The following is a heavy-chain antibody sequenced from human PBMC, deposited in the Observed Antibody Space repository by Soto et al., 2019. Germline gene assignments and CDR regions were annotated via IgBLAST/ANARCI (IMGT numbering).Heavy chain of an antibody. CDR2: IIPIFGTA. CDR3: ARAAGGAAGGWDYYYGMDV. V-gene: IGHV1-69*13. Sequence: SVKVSCKASGGTFSSYAISWVRQAPGQGLEWMGGIIPIFGTANYAQKFQGRVTITADESTSTAYMELSSLRSEDTAVYYCARAAGGAAGGWDYYYGMDVWGQGTTVTVSS. D-gene: IGHD2-15*01. J-gene: IGHJ6*02. CDR1: GGTFSSYA.